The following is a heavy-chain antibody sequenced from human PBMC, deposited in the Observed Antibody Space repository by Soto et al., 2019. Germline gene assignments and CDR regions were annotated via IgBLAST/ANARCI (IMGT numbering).Heavy chain of an antibody. CDR3: ARDRGGFWSGYYDY. CDR1: GYTFTSYG. D-gene: IGHD3-3*01. V-gene: IGHV1-18*04. Sequence: ASVKVSCKASGYTFTSYGISWVRQAPGQGLEWMGWISAYNGNTNYAQKFQGRVTITADESTSTAYMELSSLRSDDTAVYYCARDRGGFWSGYYDYWGQGTLVTVSS. J-gene: IGHJ4*02. CDR2: ISAYNGNT.